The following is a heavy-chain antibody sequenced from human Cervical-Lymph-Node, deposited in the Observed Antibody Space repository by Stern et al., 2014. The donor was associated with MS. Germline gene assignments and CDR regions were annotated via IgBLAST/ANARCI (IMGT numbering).Heavy chain of an antibody. V-gene: IGHV3-11*01. D-gene: IGHD2-2*01. J-gene: IGHJ4*02. CDR2: ISSRGSTI. CDR3: AGGDIVVVPAAPDY. CDR1: GFTFSDYY. Sequence: AQLVESGGGLVKPGGSLRLSCEASGFTFSDYYMSWIRQAPGKGLEWVSYISSRGSTIYYADSVKGRFTISRDNAKNSLYLQMNSLRAEDTAVYCCAGGDIVVVPAAPDYWGQGTLVTVSS.